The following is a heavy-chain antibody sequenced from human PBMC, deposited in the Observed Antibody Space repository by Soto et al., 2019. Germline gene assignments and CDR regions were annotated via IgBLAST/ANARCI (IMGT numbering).Heavy chain of an antibody. CDR2: IYWDDDK. D-gene: IGHD5-12*01. CDR3: AHSRRDGYNHEETFDY. J-gene: IGHJ4*02. CDR1: GFSLSTSGVG. Sequence: QITLKESGPTLVKPTQTLTLTCTFSGFSLSTSGVGVGWIRQPPGKALEWLALIYWDDDKRYSPSLKSRLTITKDTSKNQVVLTMTNMDPVDTATYYCAHSRRDGYNHEETFDYWGQGTLVTVSS. V-gene: IGHV2-5*02.